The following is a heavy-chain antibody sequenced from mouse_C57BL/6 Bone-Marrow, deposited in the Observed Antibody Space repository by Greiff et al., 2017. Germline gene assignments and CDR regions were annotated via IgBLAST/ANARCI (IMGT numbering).Heavy chain of an antibody. V-gene: IGHV1-19*01. J-gene: IGHJ3*01. CDR1: GYTFTDYY. D-gene: IGHD2-10*01. Sequence: VQLKESGPVLVKPGASVKMSCKASGYTFTDYYMNWVKQSHGKSLEWIGVINPYNGGTSYNQKFKGKATLTVDKSSSTAYMELNSLTSEDSAVYYCARSYSCAYWGQGTLVTVSA. CDR2: INPYNGGT. CDR3: ARSYSCAY.